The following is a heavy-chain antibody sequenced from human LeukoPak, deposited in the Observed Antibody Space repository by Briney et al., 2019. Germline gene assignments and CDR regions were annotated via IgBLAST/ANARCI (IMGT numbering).Heavy chain of an antibody. CDR2: IYYSGST. CDR3: ARLNYPREYCSSTSCYRRSAFDI. Sequence: SETLSLTCTVSGGSISSSSYYWGWLRQPPGKGLEWIVSIYYSGSTYYNPSLKSRVTISVDTSKNQFSLKLSSVTAADTAVYYCARLNYPREYCSSTSCYRRSAFDIWGQGTMVTVSS. D-gene: IGHD2-2*01. J-gene: IGHJ3*02. V-gene: IGHV4-39*01. CDR1: GGSISSSSYY.